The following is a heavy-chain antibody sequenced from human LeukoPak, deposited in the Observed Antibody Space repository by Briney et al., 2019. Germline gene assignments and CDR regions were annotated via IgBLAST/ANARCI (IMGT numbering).Heavy chain of an antibody. V-gene: IGHV3-74*01. CDR3: ARDAVGPQAFDI. CDR1: GFTFSSYW. J-gene: IGHJ3*02. CDR2: VNTDGNNT. Sequence: GGSLRLSCAASGFTFSSYWMHWVRQAPGKGLVWVSRVNTDGNNTRYADSVKGRFTISRDNAKNTLYLQMSSLRPEGTAVYYCARDAVGPQAFDIWGQRTMVTVSS. D-gene: IGHD4-23*01.